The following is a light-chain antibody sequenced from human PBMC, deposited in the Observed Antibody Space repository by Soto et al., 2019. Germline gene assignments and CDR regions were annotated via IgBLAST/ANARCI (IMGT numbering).Light chain of an antibody. CDR1: QSLTMW. J-gene: IGKJ1*01. V-gene: IGKV1-5*03. CDR3: QHWTDYSWT. Sequence: DIHMTQSPSTLSASVGDRVTITCRASQSLTMWLARYQQKPGKAPNLLIYKTSSLESGVPSRFSGSGSGTEFTLTISSLQPDDFATYYCQHWTDYSWTFDQGTKVEVK. CDR2: KTS.